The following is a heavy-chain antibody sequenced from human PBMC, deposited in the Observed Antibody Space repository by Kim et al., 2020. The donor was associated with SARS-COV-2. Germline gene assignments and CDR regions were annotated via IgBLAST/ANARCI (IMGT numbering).Heavy chain of an antibody. CDR1: GYRFTRHW. J-gene: IGHJ4*02. CDR3: ARHQQGIPDY. Sequence: GESLKISCKGSGYRFTRHWIGWVRQMPGEGLEWMGIIYPPDSDTRYNPAFQGQVTISVDKSISTAYLQWSSLKASDTAIYYCARHQQGIPDYWGQGTLVTVSS. V-gene: IGHV5-51*01. CDR2: IYPPDSDT.